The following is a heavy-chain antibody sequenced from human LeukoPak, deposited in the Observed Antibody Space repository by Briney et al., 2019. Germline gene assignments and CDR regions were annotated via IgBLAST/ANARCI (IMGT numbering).Heavy chain of an antibody. J-gene: IGHJ4*02. Sequence: SETLSLTCAVSDVSFTNYYWTWIRQSPGKGLEWLGEISHTGNTHYNPSLKSRVTISLDTSKNKFSLNLTSVNVADTAVYYCARAGGYSGYASNWGQGTLVTVSS. D-gene: IGHD5-12*01. CDR3: ARAGGYSGYASN. CDR1: DVSFTNYY. V-gene: IGHV4-34*01. CDR2: ISHTGNT.